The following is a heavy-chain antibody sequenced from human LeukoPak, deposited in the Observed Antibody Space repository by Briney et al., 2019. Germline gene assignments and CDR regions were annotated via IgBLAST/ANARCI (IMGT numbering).Heavy chain of an antibody. CDR3: ARLPNLEIWFDP. CDR1: GYTFTGYY. J-gene: IGHJ5*02. D-gene: IGHD5-24*01. CDR2: ISAYNGNT. V-gene: IGHV1-18*04. Sequence: ASVKVSCKASGYTFTGYYMHWVRQAPGQGLEWMGWISAYNGNTNYAQKLQGRVTMTTDTSTSTAYMELRSLRSDDTAVYYCARLPNLEIWFDPWGQGTLVTVSS.